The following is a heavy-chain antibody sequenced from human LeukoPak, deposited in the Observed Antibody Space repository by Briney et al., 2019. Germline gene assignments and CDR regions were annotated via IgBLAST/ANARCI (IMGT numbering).Heavy chain of an antibody. CDR2: IYYSGST. CDR3: ARQNPANWFDP. CDR1: GGSISSYY. V-gene: IGHV4-59*08. J-gene: IGHJ5*02. Sequence: SETLSLTCTVSGGSISSYYWSWIRQPPGKGLEWIGYIYYSGSTNYNPSLKSRVTISVDTSKNQFSLKLSSVTAADTAVYYCARQNPANWFDPWGQGTLVTVSS.